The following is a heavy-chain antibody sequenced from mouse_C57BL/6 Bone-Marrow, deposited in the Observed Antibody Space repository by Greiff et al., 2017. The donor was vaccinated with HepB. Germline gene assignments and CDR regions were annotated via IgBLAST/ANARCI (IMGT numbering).Heavy chain of an antibody. CDR3: ARDDFDV. J-gene: IGHJ1*03. CDR2: SRNKANDYTT. CDR1: GFTFSDFY. Sequence: EVHLVESGGGLVQSGRSLRLSCATSGFTFSDFYMEWVRQAPGKGLEWIAASRNKANDYTTEYSASVKGRFIVSRDTSQSILYLQMNALRAEATAIYYCARDDFDVWGTGTTVTVSS. V-gene: IGHV7-1*01.